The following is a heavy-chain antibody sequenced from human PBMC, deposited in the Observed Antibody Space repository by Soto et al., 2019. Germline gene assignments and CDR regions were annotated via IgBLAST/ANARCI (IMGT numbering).Heavy chain of an antibody. V-gene: IGHV3-23*01. Sequence: GGSLRLSRAASGFTFSSYWMHWVRQAPGKGLVWVSRISSSGGSTYYADSVKGRFTISRDNSKNTLYLQMNSLRAEDTAVYYCAKPLYSGYRNDAFDIWGQGTMVTVSS. J-gene: IGHJ3*02. CDR3: AKPLYSGYRNDAFDI. CDR1: GFTFSSYW. CDR2: ISSSGGST. D-gene: IGHD5-12*01.